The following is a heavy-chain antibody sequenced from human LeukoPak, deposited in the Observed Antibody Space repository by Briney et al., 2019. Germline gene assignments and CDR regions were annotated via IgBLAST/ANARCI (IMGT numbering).Heavy chain of an antibody. V-gene: IGHV3-30*18. CDR1: GFTFRSYG. Sequence: PGGSLRLSCAASGFTFRSYGIHWVRQAPGKGLEWVALISYDGSDKFFADSVRGRFTISRDNSKNTPYLQMNSLRAEDTAVYYCAKDLATKYTLDYWGQGTLVTVSS. CDR3: AKDLATKYTLDY. CDR2: ISYDGSDK. J-gene: IGHJ4*02. D-gene: IGHD6-6*01.